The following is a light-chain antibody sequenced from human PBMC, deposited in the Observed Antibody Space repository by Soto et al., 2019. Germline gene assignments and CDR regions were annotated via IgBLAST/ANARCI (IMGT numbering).Light chain of an antibody. CDR3: QRYNTFWT. J-gene: IGKJ1*01. CDR2: DVS. CDR1: QSVSSN. V-gene: IGKV1-5*01. Sequence: MTQSPATLSVSPGERATLSCRASQSVSSNLAWYQQKPGKAPKLLIYDVSSLESGVPSRFSGSGSGTEFTLTISSLQPDDLATYYCQRYNTFWTFGQGTKVDIK.